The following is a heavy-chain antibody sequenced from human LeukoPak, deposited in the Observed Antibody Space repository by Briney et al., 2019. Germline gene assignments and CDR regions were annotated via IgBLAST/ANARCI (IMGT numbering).Heavy chain of an antibody. J-gene: IGHJ4*02. CDR2: IRYDGSNK. Sequence: GGSLRLSCAASGFTFSSYGMHWVRQAPGKGLEWVASIRYDGSNKYYADSVKGRFTISRDDAKNLLYLDMNSLRAEGTAVYYCARGHTAVTRHFDFWGQGTLVTVSS. D-gene: IGHD4-17*01. CDR1: GFTFSSYG. CDR3: ARGHTAVTRHFDF. V-gene: IGHV3-30*02.